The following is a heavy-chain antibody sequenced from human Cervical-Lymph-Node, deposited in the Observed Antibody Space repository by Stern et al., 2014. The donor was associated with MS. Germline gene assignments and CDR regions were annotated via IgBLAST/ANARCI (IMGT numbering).Heavy chain of an antibody. D-gene: IGHD3-22*01. CDR3: ATDLHYLDSNGYYGY. J-gene: IGHJ4*02. Sequence: VPLVQSWAEVKKPGASVKVSCKASGCTVTEFSMHWVRQAPGKGLEWVGGLDPVDGETIYAQKFQGRVTMTEDASTDTAYMELSSLTSEDTAVYYCATDLHYLDSNGYYGYWGQGTLVTVSS. V-gene: IGHV1-24*01. CDR2: LDPVDGET. CDR1: GCTVTEFS.